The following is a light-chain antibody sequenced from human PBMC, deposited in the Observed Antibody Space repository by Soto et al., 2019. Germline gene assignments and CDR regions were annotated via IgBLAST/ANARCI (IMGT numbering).Light chain of an antibody. CDR2: LNSDGSH. J-gene: IGLJ2*01. V-gene: IGLV4-69*01. Sequence: QLVLTQSPSASASLGASVKLTCTLSSGHSNYAIAWHQQQPEKGPRYLMKLNSDGSHSKGDGIPDRFSGSSSGAERYLTISSLQSEDEADYYCQTWGTGIHVFGGGTKLTVL. CDR3: QTWGTGIHV. CDR1: SGHSNYA.